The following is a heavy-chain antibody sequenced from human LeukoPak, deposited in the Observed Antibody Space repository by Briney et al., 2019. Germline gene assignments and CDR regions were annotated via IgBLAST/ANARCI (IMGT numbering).Heavy chain of an antibody. CDR3: ARVYYGSGTYYLIDY. D-gene: IGHD3-10*01. Sequence: PAASVKVSCKASGYTFTSSDINWVRQATGQGLEWMGWMNPNSGNTGYAQKFQGRVTMTRNTSISTAYMELSSLRSEDTAVYYCARVYYGSGTYYLIDYWGQGTLVTVSS. J-gene: IGHJ4*02. CDR2: MNPNSGNT. V-gene: IGHV1-8*01. CDR1: GYTFTSSD.